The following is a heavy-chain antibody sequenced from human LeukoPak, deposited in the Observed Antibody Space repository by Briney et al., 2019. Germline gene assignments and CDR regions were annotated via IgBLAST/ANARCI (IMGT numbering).Heavy chain of an antibody. Sequence: SEALSLTCTVSGGSISSYYWSWIRQPPGKGLEWIGYIYYSGSTNYNPSLKSRVTLSVDTSKNQFSLKLSSVTAADTAVYYCATGPRSSGWYLHNYYYYYGMDVWGQGTTVTVSS. V-gene: IGHV4-59*01. CDR3: ATGPRSSGWYLHNYYYYYGMDV. CDR1: GGSISSYY. J-gene: IGHJ6*02. CDR2: IYYSGST. D-gene: IGHD6-19*01.